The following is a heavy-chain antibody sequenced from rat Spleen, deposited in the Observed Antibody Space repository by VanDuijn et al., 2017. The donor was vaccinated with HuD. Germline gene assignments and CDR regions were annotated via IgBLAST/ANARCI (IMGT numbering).Heavy chain of an antibody. V-gene: IGHV5-29*01. D-gene: IGHD1-9*01. CDR2: ISYGDSSGHSGT. CDR1: GFIFNNYD. J-gene: IGHJ2*01. CDR3: ARRHYGYTDYFDY. Sequence: EVQLVESGGGLVQPGGSLQVSCAASGFIFNNYDMAWVRQAPTKGLEWVATISYGDSSGHSGTYYRDSVKGRFTISRDNAKSTLSLQMDSLGSEDTATYYCARRHYGYTDYFDYWGQGVMVTVSS.